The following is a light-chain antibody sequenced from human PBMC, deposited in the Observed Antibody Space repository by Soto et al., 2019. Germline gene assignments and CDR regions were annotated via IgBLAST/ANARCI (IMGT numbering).Light chain of an antibody. Sequence: EIVLTQSPGTLSLSPGERATLSCRASQSVSSSDLAWYQQKPGQAPRLLIYGASSRATGIPDRFSGSGSGTDFTLTISRLETEDFAVYYCQQYGSSPRYTFGQGTKLEIK. J-gene: IGKJ2*01. CDR2: GAS. CDR1: QSVSSSD. V-gene: IGKV3-20*01. CDR3: QQYGSSPRYT.